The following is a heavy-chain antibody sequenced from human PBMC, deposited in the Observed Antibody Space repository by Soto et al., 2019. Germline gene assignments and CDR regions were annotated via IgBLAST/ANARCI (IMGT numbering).Heavy chain of an antibody. CDR1: GYTFTSHD. J-gene: IGHJ4*02. Sequence: QVQLVQSGAEVKKPGASVKVSCKAAGYTFTSHDINWVRHDTGQGLEWMGWMNPNSGNTGYAQKFQGRVTMTRNTSISTAYMELSSLRSEDTAVYYCEIGLGDCSCGSCYIFDYWGQGTLVTVSS. CDR2: MNPNSGNT. CDR3: EIGLGDCSCGSCYIFDY. D-gene: IGHD2-15*01. V-gene: IGHV1-8*01.